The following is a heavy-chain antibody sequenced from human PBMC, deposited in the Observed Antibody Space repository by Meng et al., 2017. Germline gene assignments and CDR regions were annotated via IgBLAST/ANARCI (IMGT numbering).Heavy chain of an antibody. V-gene: IGHV4-34*01. Sequence: SETLSLTCAVYGGSFSGYYWSWIRQPPGKGLEWIGEINHSGSTNYNPSLKSRVTIPVDTSKNQFPLKLSSVTAADTAVYYCARGDRGGWAYCGYVVKPYYYYYGMDVWGQGTTVTVSS. CDR3: ARGDRGGWAYCGYVVKPYYYYYGMDV. CDR2: INHSGST. D-gene: IGHD5-12*01. J-gene: IGHJ6*02. CDR1: GGSFSGYY.